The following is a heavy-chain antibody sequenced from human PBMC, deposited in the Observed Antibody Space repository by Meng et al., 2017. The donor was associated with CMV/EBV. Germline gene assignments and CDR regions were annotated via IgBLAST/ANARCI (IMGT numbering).Heavy chain of an antibody. V-gene: IGHV1-69*13. CDR2: VTPIFGVA. D-gene: IGHD2-2*01. CDR1: GVTFSSCT. CDR3: ATGATTSRFRVDY. Sequence: SVKVSCKASGVTFSSCTLSWVRQAPGQGLEWMGGVTPIFGVAQYAQNFQGRVTITADEYTNTAYMDVSSLRSEDTAVYYCATGATTSRFRVDYWGQGTLVTVSS. J-gene: IGHJ4*02.